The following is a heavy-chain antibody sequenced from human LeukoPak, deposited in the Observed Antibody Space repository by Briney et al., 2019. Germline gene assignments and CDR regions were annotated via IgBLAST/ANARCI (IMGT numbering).Heavy chain of an antibody. Sequence: SETLSLTCTVSGGSISSSRFFWAWIRQPPGKGLEWIGNINFSGTTYYNPSLKSRVTISVDTSKNQFSLKLSSVTAADTAVYYCAREAIFGNYFDYWGQGTLVTVSS. D-gene: IGHD3-3*01. V-gene: IGHV4-39*02. J-gene: IGHJ4*02. CDR1: GGSISSSRFF. CDR3: AREAIFGNYFDY. CDR2: INFSGTT.